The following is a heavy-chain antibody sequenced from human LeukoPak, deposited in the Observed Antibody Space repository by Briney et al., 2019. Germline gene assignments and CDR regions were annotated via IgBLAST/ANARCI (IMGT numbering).Heavy chain of an antibody. CDR3: AKDKAPGGWHTPSDF. CDR2: ISDSGDGT. D-gene: IGHD6-19*01. V-gene: IGHV3-23*01. Sequence: HPGGSQRLSCAASGFTFRTYAMGWVRQAPGKGLEWVSGISDSGDGTYYAESVKGRFTISRDNSKNTVFLQMNSLRADDTAKYYRAKDKAPGGWHTPSDFWGQGTLVPVSS. J-gene: IGHJ4*02. CDR1: GFTFRTYA.